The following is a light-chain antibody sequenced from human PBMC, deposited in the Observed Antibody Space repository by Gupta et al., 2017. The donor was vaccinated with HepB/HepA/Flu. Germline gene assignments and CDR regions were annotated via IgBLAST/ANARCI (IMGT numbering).Light chain of an antibody. Sequence: EIVLTQSPATLSLSPGERATLSCRASQSVSSYLAWYQQKPGQAPRLLIYDASNRATGIPARFSGSGCTKDFTLTSSRREAEDFAVYYEPQRSCSITFGQGPPVAIK. CDR1: QSVSSY. J-gene: IGKJ5*01. CDR3: PQRSCSIT. CDR2: DAS. V-gene: IGKV3-11*01.